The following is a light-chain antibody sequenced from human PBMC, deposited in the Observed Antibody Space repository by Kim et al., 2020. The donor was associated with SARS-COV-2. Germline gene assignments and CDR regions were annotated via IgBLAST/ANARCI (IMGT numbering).Light chain of an antibody. V-gene: IGLV3-19*01. J-gene: IGLJ2*01. CDR2: GKN. CDR1: SLRSYY. CDR3: NSRDSSGVV. Sequence: SSELTQDPAVSVALGQTVRITCQGDSLRSYYASWYQQKPGQAPVLVIYGKNNRPSGIPDRFSGSSSGNTASLTITGAQAEDEAYYYCNSRDSSGVVFGGG.